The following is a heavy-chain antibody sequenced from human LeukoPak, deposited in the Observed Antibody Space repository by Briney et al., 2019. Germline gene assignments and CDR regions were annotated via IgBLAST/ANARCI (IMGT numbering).Heavy chain of an antibody. CDR2: INHSGST. D-gene: IGHD3-10*01. Sequence: SETLSLTCAVYGGSFSGYYWSWIRQPPGKGLEWIGEINHSGSTNYNPSLKSRVTISVDTSKNQFSLKLSSVTAADTAVYYCARGAPLSDRRPTMVRGVTRPHFDYWGQGTLVTVSS. J-gene: IGHJ4*02. CDR1: GGSFSGYY. CDR3: ARGAPLSDRRPTMVRGVTRPHFDY. V-gene: IGHV4-34*01.